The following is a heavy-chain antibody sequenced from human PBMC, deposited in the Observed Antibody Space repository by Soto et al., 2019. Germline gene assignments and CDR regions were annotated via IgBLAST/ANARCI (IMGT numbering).Heavy chain of an antibody. V-gene: IGHV1-69*13. D-gene: IGHD5-12*01. J-gene: IGHJ4*02. CDR1: GGTFSSYS. CDR2: IIPIFGTA. Sequence: SVKVSLKASGGTFSSYSISWVRQAPGQGLEWMGGIIPIFGTANYAQKFQGRVTITADESTSTAYMELSSLRSEDTAVYYCAAPGRDGYKLDYWGQGTLVTVSS. CDR3: AAPGRDGYKLDY.